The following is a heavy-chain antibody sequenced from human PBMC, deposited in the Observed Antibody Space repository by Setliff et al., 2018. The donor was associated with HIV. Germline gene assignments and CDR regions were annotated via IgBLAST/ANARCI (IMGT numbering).Heavy chain of an antibody. Sequence: SETLSLTCCRRAQGPPSWIRQSPGKGLEWIGYIFYGGNANYSPSLKGRVTMSLDTSRNQFSLKLTSVTAADTAVYYCASTGHIEIDPLQPFEIWGQGTMVTVSS. V-gene: IGHV4-59*12. J-gene: IGHJ3*02. CDR3: ASTGHIEIDPLQPFEI. CDR1: RAQGP. D-gene: IGHD5-12*01. CDR2: IFYGGNA.